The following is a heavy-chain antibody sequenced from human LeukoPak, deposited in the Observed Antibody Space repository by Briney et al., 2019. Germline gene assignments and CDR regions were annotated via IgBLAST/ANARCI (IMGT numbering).Heavy chain of an antibody. CDR3: VKLSSGSGSKFGFDS. Sequence: GGSLRLSCAASGFTFGSYAMSWVRQTPGKSLEWVSIITNGGGTTYYADSVRGRVTISRDNSKNILYLQMNSLRAEDTAVYYCVKLSSGSGSKFGFDSWGQGTLVTVSS. CDR1: GFTFGSYA. J-gene: IGHJ4*02. D-gene: IGHD6-19*01. V-gene: IGHV3-23*01. CDR2: ITNGGGTT.